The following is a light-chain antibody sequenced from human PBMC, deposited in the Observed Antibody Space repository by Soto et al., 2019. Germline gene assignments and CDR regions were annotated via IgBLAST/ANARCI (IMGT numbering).Light chain of an antibody. CDR2: EGS. Sequence: QSALTQPASVSGSPGQSITISCTGTSSDVGRYNLVSWYQQRPGKVPKVIIYEGSERPSGVSNRFSGSKSGNTASLTISGLQAEDEADYYCCSYAGSNTVIFGGGTKLTVL. CDR1: SSDVGRYNL. J-gene: IGLJ2*01. V-gene: IGLV2-23*01. CDR3: CSYAGSNTVI.